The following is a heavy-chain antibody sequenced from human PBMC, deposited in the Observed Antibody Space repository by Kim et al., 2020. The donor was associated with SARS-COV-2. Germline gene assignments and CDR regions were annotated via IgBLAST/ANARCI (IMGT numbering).Heavy chain of an antibody. J-gene: IGHJ4*02. D-gene: IGHD3-22*01. V-gene: IGHV3-7*01. CDR1: GFTFSSYW. Sequence: LTCAASGFTFSSYWMSWVRQAPGKGLEWVANIKQDGSEKYYVDSVKGRFTISRDNAKNSLYLQMNSLRAEDTAVYYCAGDFTMSDYWGQGTLVTVSS. CDR2: IKQDGSEK. CDR3: AGDFTMSDY.